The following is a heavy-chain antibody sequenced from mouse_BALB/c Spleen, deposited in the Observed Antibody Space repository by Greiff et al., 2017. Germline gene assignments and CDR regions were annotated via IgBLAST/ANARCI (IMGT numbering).Heavy chain of an antibody. V-gene: IGHV1S81*02. CDR2: INPSNGGT. Sequence: VQLQQSGAELVKPGASVKLSCKASGYTFTSYYMYWVKQRPGQGLEWIGEINPSNGGTNFNEKFKSKATLTVDKSSSTAYMQLSSLTSEDSAVYYGTRSDCSSSFAYWGQGTLVTVSA. CDR1: GYTFTSYY. J-gene: IGHJ3*01. CDR3: TRSDCSSSFAY. D-gene: IGHD1-1*01.